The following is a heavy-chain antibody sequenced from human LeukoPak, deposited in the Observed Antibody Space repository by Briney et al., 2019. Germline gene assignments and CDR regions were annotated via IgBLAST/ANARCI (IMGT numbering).Heavy chain of an antibody. V-gene: IGHV4-34*01. Sequence: SETLSLTRAVYGGSFSGYYWSWIRQPPGKGLEWIGEINHSGSTNYNPSLKSRVTISVDTSKNQFSLKLSSVTAADTAVYYCARADFYYDFWSGYYPRNWFDPWGQGTLVTVSS. CDR2: INHSGST. J-gene: IGHJ5*02. D-gene: IGHD3-3*01. CDR3: ARADFYYDFWSGYYPRNWFDP. CDR1: GGSFSGYY.